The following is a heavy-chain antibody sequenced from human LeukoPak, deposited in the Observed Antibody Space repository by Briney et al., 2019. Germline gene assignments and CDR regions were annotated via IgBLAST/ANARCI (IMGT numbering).Heavy chain of an antibody. Sequence: PSETMSLTCTVSGGSISSYYWSWIPQPPGNGLEWIGYIYYSGSTNYNPSLKSRVTISVDTSTNQFSLKLSSVTAADTAVYYCARSLRWVNLYTPYYMDVWGKGTTVTVSS. J-gene: IGHJ6*03. CDR3: ARSLRWVNLYTPYYMDV. D-gene: IGHD2-15*01. CDR2: IYYSGST. CDR1: GGSISSYY. V-gene: IGHV4-59*01.